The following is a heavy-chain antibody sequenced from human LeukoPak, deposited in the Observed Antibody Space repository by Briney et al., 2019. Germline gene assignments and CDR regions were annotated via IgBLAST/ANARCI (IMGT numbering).Heavy chain of an antibody. CDR1: GFTFSDYY. CDR3: AGYGSCSSTSCYMPY. CDR2: ISSSGSTI. J-gene: IGHJ4*02. D-gene: IGHD2-2*02. V-gene: IGHV3-11*04. Sequence: PGGSLRLSCAASGFTFSDYYMSWIRQAPGKGLEWVSYISSSGSTIYYADSVKGRFTISRDNAKNSLYLQMNSLRAEDTAVYYCAGYGSCSSTSCYMPYWGQGTLVTVSS.